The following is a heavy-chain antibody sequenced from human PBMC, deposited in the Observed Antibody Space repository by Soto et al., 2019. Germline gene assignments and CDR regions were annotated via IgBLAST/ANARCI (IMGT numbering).Heavy chain of an antibody. J-gene: IGHJ6*02. CDR3: AKSLGYCSGGSCYSAYYYVMDV. D-gene: IGHD2-15*01. V-gene: IGHV3-23*01. CDR1: GFTFSSYA. CDR2: ISGSGGST. Sequence: PGGSLRLSCAASGFTFSSYAMSWVRQAQGKGLEWVSAISGSGGSTYYADSVKGRFTISRDNSKNTLYLQMNSLRAEDTAVYYCAKSLGYCSGGSCYSAYYYVMDVWGQGTTVTVSS.